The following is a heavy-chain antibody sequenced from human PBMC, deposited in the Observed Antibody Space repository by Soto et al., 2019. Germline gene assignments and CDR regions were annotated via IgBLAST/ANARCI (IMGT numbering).Heavy chain of an antibody. D-gene: IGHD5-12*01. V-gene: IGHV3-30-3*01. CDR3: ARVRIYRGAFDI. CDR1: GFTFSSYA. Sequence: GGSLRLSCAASGFTFSSYAMHWVRQAPGKGLEWVAVISYDGSNKYYADSVKGRFTISRDNSKNTLYLQMNSLRAEDTAVYYCARVRIYRGAFDIWGQGTMVTVSS. CDR2: ISYDGSNK. J-gene: IGHJ3*02.